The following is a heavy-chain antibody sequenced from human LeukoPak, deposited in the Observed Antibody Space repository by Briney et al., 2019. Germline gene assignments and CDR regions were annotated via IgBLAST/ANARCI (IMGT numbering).Heavy chain of an antibody. CDR1: GFTFDDYA. J-gene: IGHJ5*01. V-gene: IGHV3-9*01. Sequence: PGGSLRLSCAASGFTFDDYAMHWVRQAPGKGLEWVSGISWNSGSIGYADSVKGRFTISRDNAKNSLYLQMNSLRAEDTALYYCAKDRLSGLSNWFDSWGQGTLVTVSS. CDR2: ISWNSGSI. D-gene: IGHD6-19*01. CDR3: AKDRLSGLSNWFDS.